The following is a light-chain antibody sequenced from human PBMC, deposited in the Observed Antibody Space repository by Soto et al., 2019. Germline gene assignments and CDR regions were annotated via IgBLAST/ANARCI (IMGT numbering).Light chain of an antibody. CDR2: SNY. CDR3: AAWDDSLNGGV. J-gene: IGLJ3*02. Sequence: QAVVTQPPSASGTPGQRVTISCSGSISNIGSNTVNWYQQLPGTAPKLLIYSNYQRPSGVPDRFSGSKSGTSASLAISGLQSEDEADYYCAAWDDSLNGGVFGGGTKLTVL. CDR1: ISNIGSNT. V-gene: IGLV1-44*01.